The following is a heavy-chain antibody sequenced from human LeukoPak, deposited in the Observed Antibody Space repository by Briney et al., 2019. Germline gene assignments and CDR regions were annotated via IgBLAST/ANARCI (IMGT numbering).Heavy chain of an antibody. CDR3: ARGLYTPFDY. Sequence: GGSLRLSCAASGFTFSSYAMHWVRQAPGKGLEWVAVISYDGSNKYYADSVKGRFTISRDNSKNTLYLQMNSLRAEDTAVYYCARGLYTPFDYWGQGTLVTVSS. J-gene: IGHJ4*02. CDR2: ISYDGSNK. CDR1: GFTFSSYA. V-gene: IGHV3-30-3*01. D-gene: IGHD4-11*01.